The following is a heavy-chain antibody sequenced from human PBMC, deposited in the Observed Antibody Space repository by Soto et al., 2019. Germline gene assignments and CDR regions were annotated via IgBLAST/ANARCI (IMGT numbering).Heavy chain of an antibody. Sequence: GTSVKARWKECGEGLASSYRRWVRQATGQGLEWMGIINPSGGSTSYAQKFQGRVTMTRDTSTSTVYMELSSLRSEDTAVYYCARSPLDYSNKDDAFDIWGQGTMVTVSS. V-gene: IGHV1-46*03. CDR2: INPSGGST. CDR3: ARSPLDYSNKDDAFDI. CDR1: GEGLASSY. J-gene: IGHJ3*02. D-gene: IGHD4-4*01.